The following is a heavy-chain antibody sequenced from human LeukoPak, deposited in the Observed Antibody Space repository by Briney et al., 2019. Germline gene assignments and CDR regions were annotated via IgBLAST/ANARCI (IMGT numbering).Heavy chain of an antibody. J-gene: IGHJ4*02. V-gene: IGHV4-59*01. Sequence: SETLSLTCTVSGGSISSYYWSWIRQPPGKGLEWIGYIYYSESTNYNPSLKSRVTISVDTSKNQFSLKLSSVTAADTAVYYCARGGTVTTVLVDWGQGTLVTVSS. CDR2: IYYSEST. CDR3: ARGGTVTTVLVD. D-gene: IGHD4-17*01. CDR1: GGSISSYY.